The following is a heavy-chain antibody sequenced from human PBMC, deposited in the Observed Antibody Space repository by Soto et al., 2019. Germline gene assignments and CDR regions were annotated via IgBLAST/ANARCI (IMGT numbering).Heavy chain of an antibody. V-gene: IGHV3-23*01. J-gene: IGHJ6*03. CDR2: ISGSGGST. D-gene: IGHD2-2*01. CDR1: GFTFSSYA. Sequence: GGSLRLSCAASGFTFSSYAMSWVRQAPGKGLEWVSAISGSGGSTYYADSVKGRFTISRDNSKNTLYLQMNSLRAEDKAVYYCAKGALPAAPYVVIAPFTGIPDYYYMDVWGKGTTVTVSS. CDR3: AKGALPAAPYVVIAPFTGIPDYYYMDV.